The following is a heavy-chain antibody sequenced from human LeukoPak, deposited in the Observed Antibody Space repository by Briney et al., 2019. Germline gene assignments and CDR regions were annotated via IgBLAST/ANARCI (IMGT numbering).Heavy chain of an antibody. V-gene: IGHV3-48*01. CDR3: ARGGDIAVPADY. D-gene: IGHD6-19*01. CDR2: ISSSGSTI. Sequence: GGSLRLSCAASGFTFSSYAMSWVRQAPGKGLEWTSYISSSGSTIHYADSVKGRFTVSRDNAKNSLYLQMNSLRAEDTAVYYCARGGDIAVPADYWGQGTLVTVSS. CDR1: GFTFSSYA. J-gene: IGHJ4*02.